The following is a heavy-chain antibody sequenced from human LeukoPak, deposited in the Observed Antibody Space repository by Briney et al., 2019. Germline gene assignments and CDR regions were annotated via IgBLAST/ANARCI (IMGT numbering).Heavy chain of an antibody. Sequence: HPGGSLTLSCEAFRLPFSSYWMNWVRQAPGKGLEWVASIKPDGSEKYYVESVRGRFTISRDNTRNTFYLQMNPLRVDDRGIYYCLSGAGYWGQGAQVSVSS. CDR1: RLPFSSYW. CDR2: IKPDGSEK. D-gene: IGHD2/OR15-2a*01. CDR3: LSGAGY. V-gene: IGHV3-7*01. J-gene: IGHJ4*01.